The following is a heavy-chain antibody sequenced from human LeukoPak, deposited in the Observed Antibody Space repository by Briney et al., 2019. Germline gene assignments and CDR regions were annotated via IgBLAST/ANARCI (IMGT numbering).Heavy chain of an antibody. D-gene: IGHD3-22*01. J-gene: IGHJ6*03. V-gene: IGHV4-39*07. CDR1: GGSISSSSYY. CDR3: ARERTGLLDDSSGYNYYYYYYMDV. Sequence: PSETLSLTCTVSGGSISSSSYYWGWIRQPPGKGLEWIGSIYYSGSTYYNPSLKSRVTISVDTSKNQFSLKLSSVTAADTAVYYCARERTGLLDDSSGYNYYYYYYMDVWGKGTTVTVSS. CDR2: IYYSGST.